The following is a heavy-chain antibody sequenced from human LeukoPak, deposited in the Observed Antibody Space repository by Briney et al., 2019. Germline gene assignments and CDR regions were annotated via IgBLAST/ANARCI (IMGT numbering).Heavy chain of an antibody. V-gene: IGHV1-8*02. J-gene: IGHJ4*02. CDR1: GYTFTSYD. D-gene: IGHD6-19*01. Sequence: ASVKVSCKASGYTFTSYDINWVRQATGQGPEWMGWMNPNSGNTAYAQKFQGRVTMTRDTSISTAYMELSRLRSDDTAVYYCARSKQWLVRIYYFDYWGQGTLVTVSS. CDR3: ARSKQWLVRIYYFDY. CDR2: MNPNSGNT.